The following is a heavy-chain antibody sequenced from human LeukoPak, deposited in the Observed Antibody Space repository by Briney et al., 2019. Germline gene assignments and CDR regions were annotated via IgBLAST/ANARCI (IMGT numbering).Heavy chain of an antibody. CDR1: GGSISSSSYY. D-gene: IGHD6-19*01. V-gene: IGHV4-39*01. J-gene: IGHJ4*02. Sequence: PSETLSLTCTVSGGSISSSSYYWGWVRQPPGKGLEWIVSVYYSGSTYYNPSLKCRVTISVDTSKNQFSLKLSSVTAADTAVYYCARLYSSGWEFDYWGQGTLVTVSS. CDR2: VYYSGST. CDR3: ARLYSSGWEFDY.